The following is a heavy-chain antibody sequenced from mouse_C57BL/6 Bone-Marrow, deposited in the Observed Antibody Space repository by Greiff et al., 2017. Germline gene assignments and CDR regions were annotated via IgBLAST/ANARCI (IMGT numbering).Heavy chain of an antibody. Sequence: QVQLQQSGAELVKPGASVKISCKASGYTFTDYYINWVKQRPGQGLEWIGKIGPGSGSTYYNEKFKGKATLTAEKSSSTAYMQLSSLTSEDSAVYFCARSPWGYYGSDWYFDVWGTGTTVTVSS. CDR2: IGPGSGST. CDR3: ARSPWGYYGSDWYFDV. D-gene: IGHD1-1*01. V-gene: IGHV1-77*01. J-gene: IGHJ1*03. CDR1: GYTFTDYY.